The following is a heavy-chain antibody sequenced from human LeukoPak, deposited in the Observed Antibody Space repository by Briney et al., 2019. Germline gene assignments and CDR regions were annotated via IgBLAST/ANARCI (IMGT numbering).Heavy chain of an antibody. V-gene: IGHV4-59*12. CDR1: GGSISSYY. D-gene: IGHD3-10*01. J-gene: IGHJ3*02. CDR2: IYYSGST. CDR3: ARGVLLWFGEHDAFDI. Sequence: SETLSLTCTVSGGSISSYYWSWIRQPPGKGLEWIGYIYYSGSTNYNPSLKSRVTISVDKSKNQFSLTLSYVIAADTGVYYCARGVLLWFGEHDAFDIWGQGTMVTVSS.